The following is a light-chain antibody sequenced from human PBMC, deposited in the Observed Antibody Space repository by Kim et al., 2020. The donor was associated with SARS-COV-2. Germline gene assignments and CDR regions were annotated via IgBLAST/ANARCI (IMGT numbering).Light chain of an antibody. V-gene: IGKV1-5*01. CDR3: QQYNSHWGT. Sequence: DIQMTQSPSTLSASVGDRVTITCQASQSISSCLNWYQQKPGKAPKLLIYDASSLESGVPSRFSGSGSGTEFTLTISSLQPEDIATYYCQQYNSHWGTFGEGTKVDIK. CDR2: DAS. CDR1: QSISSC. J-gene: IGKJ1*01.